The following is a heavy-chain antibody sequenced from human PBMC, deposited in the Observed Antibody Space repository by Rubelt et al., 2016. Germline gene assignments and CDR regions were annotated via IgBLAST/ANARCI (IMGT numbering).Heavy chain of an antibody. Sequence: RLSCAASGFTFSSYWMHWVRQAPGKGLVWVSRINGDESSTSYADSVKGRFTISRDNSKNTLYLQMNSLRAEDTAVYYCARDSRTTVTTYEIDYWGQGTLVTVSS. CDR1: GFTFSSYW. CDR3: ARDSRTTVTTYEIDY. V-gene: IGHV3-74*01. CDR2: INGDESST. J-gene: IGHJ4*02. D-gene: IGHD4-11*01.